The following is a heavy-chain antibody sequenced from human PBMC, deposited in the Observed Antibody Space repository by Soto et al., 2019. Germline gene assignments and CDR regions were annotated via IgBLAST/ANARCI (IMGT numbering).Heavy chain of an antibody. CDR1: GLTFSGSA. CDR2: IRRKANNYAT. D-gene: IGHD3-16*01. Sequence: EVQLVESGGGLVQPGGSLKLSCAVSGLTFSGSAMHWVRQASGKGLEWVGHIRRKANNYATAYAASVKGRLTISRDYSKNTAYLQMNSLKTEDTAVYYCSANDHDDHTNFDQWGQGTVVTVSS. CDR3: SANDHDDHTNFDQ. V-gene: IGHV3-73*01. J-gene: IGHJ4*02.